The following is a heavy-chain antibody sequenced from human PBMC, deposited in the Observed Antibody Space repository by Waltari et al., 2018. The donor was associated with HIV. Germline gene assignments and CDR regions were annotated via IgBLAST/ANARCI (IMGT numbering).Heavy chain of an antibody. Sequence: YGMHWVRQAPGKGLEWVAVIWYDGSNTYYTDSVKGRFTISRDNSKNTLYLQMYSLRAEDTAVYYCARDVQGYCGGERCFYGMDVWGQGTTVTVSS. CDR1: YG. J-gene: IGHJ6*02. CDR3: ARDVQGYCGGERCFYGMDV. V-gene: IGHV3-33*01. CDR2: IWYDGSNT. D-gene: IGHD2-21*01.